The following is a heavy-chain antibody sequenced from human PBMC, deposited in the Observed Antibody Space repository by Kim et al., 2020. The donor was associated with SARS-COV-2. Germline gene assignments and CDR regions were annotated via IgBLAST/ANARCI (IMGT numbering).Heavy chain of an antibody. V-gene: IGHV4-39*01. J-gene: IGHJ4*02. D-gene: IGHD1-26*01. Sequence: PSLKSRVTISVDTSKNQFSLKLSSVTAADTAVYYCARRGGGSYTPYYFDYWGQGTLVTVSS. CDR3: ARRGGGSYTPYYFDY.